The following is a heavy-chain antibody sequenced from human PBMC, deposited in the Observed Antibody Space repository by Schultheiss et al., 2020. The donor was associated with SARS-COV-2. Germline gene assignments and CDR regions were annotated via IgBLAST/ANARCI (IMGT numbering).Heavy chain of an antibody. CDR3: ARGPPAQYDILTGYYRGYNGMDV. Sequence: SETLSLTCAVYGGSFSGYYWSWIRQPPGKGLEWIGEINHSGSTNYNPSLKSRVTISVDTSKNQFSLKLRSVTAADTAVYYCARGPPAQYDILTGYYRGYNGMDVWGPGTTVTVSS. CDR2: INHSGST. V-gene: IGHV4-34*01. J-gene: IGHJ6*02. D-gene: IGHD3-9*01. CDR1: GGSFSGYY.